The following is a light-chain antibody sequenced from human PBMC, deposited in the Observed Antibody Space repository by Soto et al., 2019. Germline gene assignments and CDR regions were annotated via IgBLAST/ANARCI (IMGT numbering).Light chain of an antibody. CDR3: QQYGSSL. Sequence: VLTQSPGTLSFSPGEGASLSCRASQSVSSSYLAWYQQKPGQAPRLLIYGVSSRATGIPDRFSGSGSGTDFTLTISRLEPEDFAVYYCQQYGSSLFGGGTKVDIK. J-gene: IGKJ4*01. CDR1: QSVSSSY. CDR2: GVS. V-gene: IGKV3-20*01.